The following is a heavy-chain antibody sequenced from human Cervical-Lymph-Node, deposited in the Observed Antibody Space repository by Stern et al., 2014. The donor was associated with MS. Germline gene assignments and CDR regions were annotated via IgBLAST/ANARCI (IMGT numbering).Heavy chain of an antibody. D-gene: IGHD1-26*01. CDR3: ARAVGDYSYGMDV. V-gene: IGHV1-69*01. CDR2: IIPIFDTA. Sequence: VQLLESGAEVKRPGSSVMVSCKASGGTFSSYAITWVRQAPGQGLEWMGGIIPIFDTATYAQNFQDRVTITADESTSTAYMSLSSLRSEDTAMYYCARAVGDYSYGMDVWGQGTTVTVSS. J-gene: IGHJ6*02. CDR1: GGTFSSYA.